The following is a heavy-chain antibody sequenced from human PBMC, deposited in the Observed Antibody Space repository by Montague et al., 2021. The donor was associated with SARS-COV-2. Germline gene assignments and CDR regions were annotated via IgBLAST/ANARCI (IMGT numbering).Heavy chain of an antibody. D-gene: IGHD3-16*01. J-gene: IGHJ5*02. Sequence: TLSLTCTVSGGSISTYHWNWIRQPPGKGLEWIGYIYYSGSTKYNPSLKSRVTISVDTSKNQFSLKLSSVTAADTAVYFCARHRDNLGSLNWFAPWGQGTLVTASS. V-gene: IGHV4-59*08. CDR3: ARHRDNLGSLNWFAP. CDR2: IYYSGST. CDR1: GGSISTYH.